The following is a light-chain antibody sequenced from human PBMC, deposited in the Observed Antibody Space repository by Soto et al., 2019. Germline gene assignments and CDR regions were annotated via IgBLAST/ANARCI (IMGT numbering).Light chain of an antibody. V-gene: IGLV2-8*01. CDR3: SSYAGINNLV. CDR2: EVS. Sequence: QSVLTQPSSVSGSPGQSITISCTGTISDVGGYNYVSWYQLHPGKAPKLMIYEVSKRPSGVPDRFLGSKSGNTASLTVSGLQAEDEADYYCSSYAGINNLVYGGGTQLNVL. J-gene: IGLJ2*01. CDR1: ISDVGGYNY.